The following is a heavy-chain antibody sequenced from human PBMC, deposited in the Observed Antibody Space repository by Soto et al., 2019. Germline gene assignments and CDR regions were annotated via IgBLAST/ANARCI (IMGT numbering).Heavy chain of an antibody. CDR1: HGYFIGLFGY. J-gene: IGHJ5*02. CDR2: IYNTVTS. Sequence: PSEPLPLPWSVSHGYFIGLFGYWGWKSQFPGRGLEWIGHIYNTVTSRYSLPLRSRLTMSIDTSANVFSMSLSSVTAADTVTYYCARGSYGPDGPDLCGPAALVNLSS. CDR3: ARGSYGPDGPDL. V-gene: IGHV4-31*02. D-gene: IGHD3-10*01.